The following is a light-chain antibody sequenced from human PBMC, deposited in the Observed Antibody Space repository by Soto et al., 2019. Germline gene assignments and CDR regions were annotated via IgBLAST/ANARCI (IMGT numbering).Light chain of an antibody. CDR2: GNI. V-gene: IGLV1-40*01. J-gene: IGLJ3*02. Sequence: QSVLTQPPSLSGTPGQRVTISCTGSSSNIGAGYDVHWYQQLPGTAPKLLIYGNINRPSGVPDRFSGSKSGTSASLAITGLQAEDEADYYCAAWDDSLNGWVFGGGTKLTVL. CDR1: SSNIGAGYD. CDR3: AAWDDSLNGWV.